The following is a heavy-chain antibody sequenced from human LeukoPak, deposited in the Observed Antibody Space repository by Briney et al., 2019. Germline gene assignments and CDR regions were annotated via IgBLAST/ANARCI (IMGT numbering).Heavy chain of an antibody. J-gene: IGHJ4*02. Sequence: SQTLSLTCTVSGGSISSGGYYWSWIRQPPGKGLEWIGYIYHSGSTYYNPSLKSRVTISVDRSKNQFSLKLSSVTAADTAVYYCARGGPGLGLFDYWGQGTLVTVSS. V-gene: IGHV4-30-2*01. CDR1: GGSISSGGYY. CDR2: IYHSGST. CDR3: ARGGPGLGLFDY. D-gene: IGHD3/OR15-3a*01.